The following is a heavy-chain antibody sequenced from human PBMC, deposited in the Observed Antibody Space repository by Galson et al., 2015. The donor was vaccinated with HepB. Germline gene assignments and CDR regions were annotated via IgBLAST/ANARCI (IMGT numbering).Heavy chain of an antibody. Sequence: SLRLSCAASGFTFSSYSMNWVRQAPGKGLEWVSSISSSSSYIYYADSVKGRFTISRDNAKNSLYLQMNSLRAEDTAVYYCARYGGNSDSIDYWGQGTLVTVSS. D-gene: IGHD4-23*01. CDR2: ISSSSSYI. CDR3: ARYGGNSDSIDY. V-gene: IGHV3-21*01. J-gene: IGHJ4*02. CDR1: GFTFSSYS.